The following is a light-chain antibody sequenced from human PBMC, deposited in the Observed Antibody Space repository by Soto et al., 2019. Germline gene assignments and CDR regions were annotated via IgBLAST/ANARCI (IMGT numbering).Light chain of an antibody. J-gene: IGKJ4*01. CDR1: QSVSSF. V-gene: IGKV3-11*01. Sequence: DTVLTQSPAPLSLSPGEGATLSCKASQSVSSFLAWYQQKPGQAPRLLIYDASNRATGIPARFSGSGSGTDFTLTISSLEPEDVAVYYCQQHTNWPLTFGGGTKVDIK. CDR2: DAS. CDR3: QQHTNWPLT.